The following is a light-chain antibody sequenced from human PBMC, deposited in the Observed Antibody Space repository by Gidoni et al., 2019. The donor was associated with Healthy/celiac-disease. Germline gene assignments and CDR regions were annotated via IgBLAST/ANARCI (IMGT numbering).Light chain of an antibody. Sequence: EIVLTQSPGTLSLSPGVRATLSCRASQSVSSSSLAWYQQKPGQAPRLLIYGASSRATGIPDRFSGSGSGTDFTLTISRLEPEDCAVYYCQQYGSSGLTFGGGTKVEIK. J-gene: IGKJ4*01. V-gene: IGKV3-20*01. CDR3: QQYGSSGLT. CDR2: GAS. CDR1: QSVSSSS.